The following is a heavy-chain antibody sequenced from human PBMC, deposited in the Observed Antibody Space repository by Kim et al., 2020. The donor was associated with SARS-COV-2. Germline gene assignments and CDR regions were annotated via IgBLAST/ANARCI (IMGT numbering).Heavy chain of an antibody. V-gene: IGHV3-30*04. J-gene: IGHJ2*01. CDR1: GFTFSSYA. CDR3: ARVGQQLANWYFDL. D-gene: IGHD6-13*01. CDR2: ISYDGSNK. Sequence: GGSLRLSCAASGFTFSSYAMHWVRQAPGKGLEWVAVISYDGSNKYYADSVKGRFTISRDNSKNTLYLQMNSLRAEDTAVYYCARVGQQLANWYFDLWGRG.